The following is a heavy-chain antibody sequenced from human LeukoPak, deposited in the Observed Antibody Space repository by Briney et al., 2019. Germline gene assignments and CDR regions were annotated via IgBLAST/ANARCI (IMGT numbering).Heavy chain of an antibody. J-gene: IGHJ4*02. Sequence: SQTLSLTCAISGDSVSTYSAAWNWIRQFPSRGLEWLGRTYYRSKWYIEYAVSVKSRITINPDTSKNQFSLQLNSVTPEDTAVHYCVRGNYHFDHWGQGTLVTVSS. CDR1: GDSVSTYSAA. D-gene: IGHD1-7*01. CDR2: TYYRSKWYI. CDR3: VRGNYHFDH. V-gene: IGHV6-1*01.